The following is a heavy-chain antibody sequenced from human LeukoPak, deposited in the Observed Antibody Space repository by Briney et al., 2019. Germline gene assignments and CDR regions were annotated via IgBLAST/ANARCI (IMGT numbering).Heavy chain of an antibody. CDR2: IYTSGST. J-gene: IGHJ5*02. CDR3: ARDLTMRGNWFDP. D-gene: IGHD3-22*01. CDR1: GGSISSSGYY. Sequence: SETLSLTCTVSGGSISSSGYYWGWIRQPAGKGLEWIGRIYTSGSTNYNPSLKSRVTMSVDTSKNQFSLKLSSVTAADTAVYYCARDLTMRGNWFDPWGQGTLVTVSS. V-gene: IGHV4-61*02.